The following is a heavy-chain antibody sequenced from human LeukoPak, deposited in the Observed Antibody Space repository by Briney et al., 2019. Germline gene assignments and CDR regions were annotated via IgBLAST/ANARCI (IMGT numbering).Heavy chain of an antibody. V-gene: IGHV3-33*01. CDR3: ARDISQQLGPGFDY. J-gene: IGHJ4*02. Sequence: GGSLRLSCAASGFTFSSYGMHWVRQAPGKGLEWVAVIWYDGSNKYYADSVKGRFTISRGNSKNTLYLQMNSLRAEDTAVYYCARDISQQLGPGFDYWGQGTLVTVSS. D-gene: IGHD6-13*01. CDR2: IWYDGSNK. CDR1: GFTFSSYG.